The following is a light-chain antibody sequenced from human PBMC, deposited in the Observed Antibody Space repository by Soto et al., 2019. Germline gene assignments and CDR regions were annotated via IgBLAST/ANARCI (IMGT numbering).Light chain of an antibody. Sequence: QSVLTQPPSASGTPGQRVTISCSGDISNIGTNSVHWYQHLPGTAPKLVIYADSQRPSGVPDRFSGSKSGTPASLAISGLQSEDDADYLCAAWDDNLNGPLFGTGTKVTVL. CDR1: ISNIGTNS. CDR3: AAWDDNLNGPL. J-gene: IGLJ1*01. V-gene: IGLV1-44*01. CDR2: ADS.